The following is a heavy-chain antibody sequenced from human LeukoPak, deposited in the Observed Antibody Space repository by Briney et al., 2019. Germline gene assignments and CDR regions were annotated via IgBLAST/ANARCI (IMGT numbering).Heavy chain of an antibody. Sequence: QPGRSLRLSCAASGFTFSSYAMHWVRQAPGKGLEWVANIKQDGSEKYYVDSVKGRFTISRDNAKNSLYLQMNSLRAEDTAVYYCARDLRSTRPSAFDYWGQGTLVTVSS. CDR3: ARDLRSTRPSAFDY. D-gene: IGHD6-6*01. J-gene: IGHJ4*02. V-gene: IGHV3-7*01. CDR2: IKQDGSEK. CDR1: GFTFSSYA.